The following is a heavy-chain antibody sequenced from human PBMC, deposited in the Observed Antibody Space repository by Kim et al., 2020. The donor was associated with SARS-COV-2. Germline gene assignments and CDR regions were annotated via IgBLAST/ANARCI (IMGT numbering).Heavy chain of an antibody. CDR3: ARGYVLRFLEWPPTRGGSFQH. CDR1: GGSFSGYY. V-gene: IGHV4-34*01. CDR2: INHSGST. J-gene: IGHJ1*01. D-gene: IGHD3-3*01. Sequence: SETRSLTCAVYGGSFSGYYWSWIRQPPGKGLEWIGEINHSGSTNYNPSLKSRVTISVDTSKNQFSLKLSSVTAADTAVYYCARGYVLRFLEWPPTRGGSFQHWGQGTLVTVSS.